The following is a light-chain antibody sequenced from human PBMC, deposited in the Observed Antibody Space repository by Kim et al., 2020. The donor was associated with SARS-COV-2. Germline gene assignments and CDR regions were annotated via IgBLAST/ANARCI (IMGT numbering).Light chain of an antibody. CDR3: CSYAGSNDWV. CDR2: EVN. CDR1: SGDVGPFDL. J-gene: IGLJ3*02. Sequence: GQSLTISCTGTSGDVGPFDLVSWYQQFPGKAPRLIIYEVNKRPSGVSHRYSGSKSGTTASLTISGLQSEDESYYYCCSYAGSNDWVFGGGTQLTVL. V-gene: IGLV2-23*02.